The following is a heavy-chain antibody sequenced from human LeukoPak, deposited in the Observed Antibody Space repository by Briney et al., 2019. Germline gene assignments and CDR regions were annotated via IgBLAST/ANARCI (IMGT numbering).Heavy chain of an antibody. D-gene: IGHD3-10*01. J-gene: IGHJ4*02. V-gene: IGHV4-34*01. CDR2: ISHSGST. CDR1: GGSFSGYY. Sequence: SETLSLTCAVYGGSFSGYYWSWIRQPPGKGLEWIGEISHSGSTNYNPSLKSRVTISVDTSKNQFSLKLSSVTAADTAVYYCARDSITMVRGVSSFDYWGQGTLVTVSS. CDR3: ARDSITMVRGVSSFDY.